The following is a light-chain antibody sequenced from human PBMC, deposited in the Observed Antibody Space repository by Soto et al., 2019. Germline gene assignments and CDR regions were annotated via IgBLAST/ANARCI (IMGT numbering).Light chain of an antibody. CDR2: GNN. CDR1: SSNIGAGYD. J-gene: IGLJ1*01. Sequence: ALTQAPSISGAPGQRVTISCTGSSSNIGAGYDVHWFQQFPGTAPRLLIHGNNNRPSGVPDRFSGSESGTSASLAIAGLQAGDEAIYYCQSFDSDLSAFVFGTGTKVTVL. V-gene: IGLV1-40*01. CDR3: QSFDSDLSAFV.